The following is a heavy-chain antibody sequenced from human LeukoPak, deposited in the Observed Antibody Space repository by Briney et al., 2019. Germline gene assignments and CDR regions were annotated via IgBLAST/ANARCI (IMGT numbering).Heavy chain of an antibody. D-gene: IGHD1-26*01. CDR3: ARDGPYEATGSYFDAFDI. V-gene: IGHV1-18*01. Sequence: GASVTVSCKASGYTFTSYGISWVRQAPGQGLEWMGWISAYNGNTNYAQKLQGRVTMTTDTSTSTAYMELRSLRSDDTAVYYCARDGPYEATGSYFDAFDIWGQGTMVTVSS. J-gene: IGHJ3*02. CDR1: GYTFTSYG. CDR2: ISAYNGNT.